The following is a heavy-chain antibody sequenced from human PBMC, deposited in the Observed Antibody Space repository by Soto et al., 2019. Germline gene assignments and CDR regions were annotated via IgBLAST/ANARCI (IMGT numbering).Heavy chain of an antibody. Sequence: EVQLVDSEGGLVQPGGSLRLSCAASGFTFSYYWMHWVRQAPGQGLVWVSRIHSDGSSTTYADSVKGRFTISRDNAKNTLSLQMNSLRVEDTAVYYCARGDRGAFDLWGQGTMVTVSS. CDR3: ARGDRGAFDL. J-gene: IGHJ3*01. CDR1: GFTFSYYW. CDR2: IHSDGSST. V-gene: IGHV3-74*01. D-gene: IGHD2-21*02.